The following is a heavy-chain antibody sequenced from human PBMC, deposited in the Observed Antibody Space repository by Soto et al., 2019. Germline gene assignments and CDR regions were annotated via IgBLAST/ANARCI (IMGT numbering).Heavy chain of an antibody. CDR2: MYSSENT. Sequence: SETLSLTCSVSGGFVSSSSYSWGWIRQSPGKGLEWIGTMYSSENTYYNPSLLSRVTISVDTSKNEFSLRLSSVTAADTAVYYCARLNGYCISTNCHARGPLPTAGNGEYYYYGMDVWGQGTTVTVSS. V-gene: IGHV4-39*01. CDR3: ARLNGYCISTNCHARGPLPTAGNGEYYYYGMDV. CDR1: GGFVSSSSYS. D-gene: IGHD2-2*03. J-gene: IGHJ6*02.